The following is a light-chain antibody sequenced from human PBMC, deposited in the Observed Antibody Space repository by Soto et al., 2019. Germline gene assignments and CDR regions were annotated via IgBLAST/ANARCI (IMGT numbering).Light chain of an antibody. CDR3: QQYNSHSSYT. V-gene: IGKV1-5*03. J-gene: IGKJ2*01. CDR2: KAS. CDR1: QSINTW. Sequence: DIQMTQSPSTLSASVRDRVTITCRASQSINTWLAWYQQKPGKAPKLLIYKASSLGSGVPSRFSGSGSGTDFTLTISSLQPDDFAIYYCQQYNSHSSYTFGQGTKLEIK.